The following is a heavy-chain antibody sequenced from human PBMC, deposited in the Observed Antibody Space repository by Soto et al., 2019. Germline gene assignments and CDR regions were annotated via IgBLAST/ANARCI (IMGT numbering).Heavy chain of an antibody. Sequence: ASVKVSCKASGYTFTSYYMRWVRQAPGQGLEWMGIINPSGGSTSYAQKFQGRVTMTRDTSTSTVYMELSSLRSEDTAVYYCARLLPLGYCSSTSCLFDYWGQGTLVTVSS. V-gene: IGHV1-46*03. CDR2: INPSGGST. J-gene: IGHJ4*02. CDR1: GYTFTSYY. D-gene: IGHD2-2*01. CDR3: ARLLPLGYCSSTSCLFDY.